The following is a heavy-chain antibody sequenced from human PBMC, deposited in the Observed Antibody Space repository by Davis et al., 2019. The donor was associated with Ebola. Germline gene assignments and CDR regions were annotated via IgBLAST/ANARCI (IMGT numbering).Heavy chain of an antibody. CDR3: ARDVHSLKGGFDY. Sequence: GESLKISCAASGFTFSSYSMNWVRQAPGKGLEWVSSISSSSSYIYYADSVKGRFTISRDNAKNSLYLQMNSLRAEDTALYYCARDVHSLKGGFDYWGQGTLVTVSS. D-gene: IGHD3-16*01. V-gene: IGHV3-21*04. CDR2: ISSSSSYI. J-gene: IGHJ4*02. CDR1: GFTFSSYS.